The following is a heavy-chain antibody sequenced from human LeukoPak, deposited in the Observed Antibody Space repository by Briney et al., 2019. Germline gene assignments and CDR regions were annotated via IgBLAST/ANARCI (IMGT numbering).Heavy chain of an antibody. V-gene: IGHV3-9*01. Sequence: TGGSLRLSCAASGFTFDDYAMHWVRQAPGKGLEWVSGISWNSGSIGYADSVKGRFTISRDNAKNSLYLQMNSLRAEDTALYYCAKTAATGDYYYYGMDVWGQGTTVTVSS. D-gene: IGHD3-10*01. CDR2: ISWNSGSI. CDR3: AKTAATGDYYYYGMDV. CDR1: GFTFDDYA. J-gene: IGHJ6*02.